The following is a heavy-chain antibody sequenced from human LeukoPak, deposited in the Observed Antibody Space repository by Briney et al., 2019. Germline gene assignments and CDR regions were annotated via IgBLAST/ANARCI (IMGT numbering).Heavy chain of an antibody. J-gene: IGHJ4*02. CDR1: GFTFSSYS. Sequence: PGGSLRLSCAVSGFTFSSYSMNWVRQAPGKGLEWVSSISGSSSYIYYADSVKGRFTVSRDNAKNSLFLQMNGLRAEDTAVYYCASSEEDYWGQGTLVTVSS. D-gene: IGHD3-10*01. CDR3: ASSEEDY. V-gene: IGHV3-21*01. CDR2: ISGSSSYI.